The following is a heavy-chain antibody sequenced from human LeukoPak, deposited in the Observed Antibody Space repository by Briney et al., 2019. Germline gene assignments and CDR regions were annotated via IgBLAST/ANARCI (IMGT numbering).Heavy chain of an antibody. J-gene: IGHJ4*02. V-gene: IGHV1-2*02. CDR3: ARDQSYNWNYHY. CDR1: GYTFTGYY. Sequence: GASVNVSCKASGYTFTGYYMHWVRQAPGQGLEWMGWINPNSGGTNYAQKFQGRVTMTRDTSISTAYMELSRLRSDDTAVYYCARDQSYNWNYHYWGQGTLVTVSS. D-gene: IGHD1-7*01. CDR2: INPNSGGT.